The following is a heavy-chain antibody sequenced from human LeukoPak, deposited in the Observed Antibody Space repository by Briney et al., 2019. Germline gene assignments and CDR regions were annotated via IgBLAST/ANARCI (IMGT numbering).Heavy chain of an antibody. CDR2: IYHSGST. J-gene: IGHJ6*02. V-gene: IGHV4-30-2*05. CDR3: AREVGATTDYYYYGMDV. D-gene: IGHD1-26*01. CDR1: GGSISSGGYS. Sequence: SQTLSLTCAVSGGSISSGGYSWSWIRQPPGKGLEWIGYIYHSGSTYYNPSLKSRVTISVDTSKNQFSLKLSSVTAADTAVYYCAREVGATTDYYYYGMDVWGQGTTVTVSS.